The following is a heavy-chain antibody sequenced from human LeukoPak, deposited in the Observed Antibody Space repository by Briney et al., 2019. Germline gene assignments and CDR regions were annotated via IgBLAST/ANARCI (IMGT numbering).Heavy chain of an antibody. D-gene: IGHD2-8*02. CDR1: GDSIGNYF. Sequence: PSETLSLTCTVSGDSIGNYFWNWIRQSPGEGLEWIGHVYNGGRTNYNPSLKGRVTISVDSSRNLFSLRLSAVTAADTAVYYCARDFVETGVVGFDMWRQGTMVTVSS. CDR2: VYNGGRT. V-gene: IGHV4-4*07. CDR3: ARDFVETGVVGFDM. J-gene: IGHJ3*02.